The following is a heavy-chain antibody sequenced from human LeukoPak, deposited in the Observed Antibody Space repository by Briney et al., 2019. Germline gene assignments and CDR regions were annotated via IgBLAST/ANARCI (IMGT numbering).Heavy chain of an antibody. CDR2: IIPILGTA. V-gene: IGHV1-69*04. CDR3: ARVASGSYLYYFDY. J-gene: IGHJ4*02. D-gene: IGHD1-26*01. CDR1: GGTFSSYA. Sequence: SVKVSCKASGGTFSSYAIGWVRQAPGQGLEWTGRIIPILGTANYAQKFQGRVTITADKSTSTAYMELSSLRSEDTAVYYCARVASGSYLYYFDYWGQGTLVTVSS.